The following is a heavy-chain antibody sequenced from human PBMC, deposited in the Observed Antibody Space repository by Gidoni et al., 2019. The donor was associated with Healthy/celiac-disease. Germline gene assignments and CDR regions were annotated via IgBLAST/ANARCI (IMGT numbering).Heavy chain of an antibody. D-gene: IGHD6-13*01. CDR2: ISYDGSNN. V-gene: IGHV3-30*18. J-gene: IGHJ6*03. Sequence: QVQLVESGGGVVQPGRSLRLSCAASGFTVSSYGMHWVRPAPGKGLGWVAVISYDGSNNYYADSVKCRFTISRDNSKTTLYLQMNSLRAEDTAVYYCAKEGGPYSSSWVRYMDVWGKGTTVTVSS. CDR3: AKEGGPYSSSWVRYMDV. CDR1: GFTVSSYG.